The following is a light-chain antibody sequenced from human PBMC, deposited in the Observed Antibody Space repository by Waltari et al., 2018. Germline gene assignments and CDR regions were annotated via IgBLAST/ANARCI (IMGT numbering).Light chain of an antibody. CDR3: QQYYSTPLT. J-gene: IGKJ3*01. V-gene: IGKV4-1*01. CDR1: QSVLYSSNNKNY. Sequence: IVMTQSPDSLAVSLGVRATINCKSSQSVLYSSNNKNYLAWYQQKPGQPPKLLIYWASTRESGVPDRFSGSGSGTDFTLTISSLQAEDVAVYYCQQYYSTPLTFGPGTKVDIK. CDR2: WAS.